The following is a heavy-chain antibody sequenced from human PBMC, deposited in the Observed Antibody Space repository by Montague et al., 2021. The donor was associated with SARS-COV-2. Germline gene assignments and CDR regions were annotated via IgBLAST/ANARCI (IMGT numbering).Heavy chain of an antibody. CDR2: IYHSGST. CDR3: ARVRSITMIVVVITPMGWFDP. J-gene: IGHJ5*02. D-gene: IGHD3-22*01. Sequence: SETLSLTCTVSGYSISSGYYWGWIRQPPGKGLEWIGSIYHSGSTXYNPSLKSRVTISVDTSKNQFSLKLSSVTAADTAVYYCARVRSITMIVVVITPMGWFDPRGQGTLVTVSS. CDR1: GYSISSGYY. V-gene: IGHV4-38-2*02.